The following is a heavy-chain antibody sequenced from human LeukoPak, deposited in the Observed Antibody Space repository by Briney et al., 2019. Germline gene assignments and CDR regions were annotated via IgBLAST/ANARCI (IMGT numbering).Heavy chain of an antibody. V-gene: IGHV1-18*01. CDR1: GYTFTSYG. D-gene: IGHD5-12*01. CDR3: ARDLTVATITDAFDI. Sequence: ASVKVSCKASGYTFTSYGISWVRQAPGQGLEWMGWISAYNGNTNYAQKLQGRVTMTTDTSTSTAYMELRSLRSDDTAVYYCARDLTVATITDAFDIWGQGTMVTGSS. J-gene: IGHJ3*02. CDR2: ISAYNGNT.